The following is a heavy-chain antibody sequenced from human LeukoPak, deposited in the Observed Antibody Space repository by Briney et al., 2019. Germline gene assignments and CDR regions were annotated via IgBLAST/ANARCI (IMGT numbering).Heavy chain of an antibody. V-gene: IGHV3-23*01. CDR1: GFTFTTYA. CDR2: ISGSATTT. J-gene: IGHJ4*02. D-gene: IGHD2-2*01. CDR3: AKEAMYCRTDTRCHPH. Sequence: PGGSLRLSCAASGFTFTTYAMSWVRQAPGKGLEWVSAISGSATTTYYADSVKGRFTISRDNSENTLYLQMNSLRAEDTAVYYCAKEAMYCRTDTRCHPHWGQGTLVTVSS.